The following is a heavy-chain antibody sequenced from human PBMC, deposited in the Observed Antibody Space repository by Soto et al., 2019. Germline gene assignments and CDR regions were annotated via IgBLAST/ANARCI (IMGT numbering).Heavy chain of an antibody. V-gene: IGHV6-1*01. D-gene: IGHD6-19*01. Sequence: QTLSLTCAVSGDSVSSKTAACNWIRSSPSRGLEWLGRTYYRSNWRHDYAVSVRSRITVNPDTSKNHFSLQLNSVTPDDTAVYYCARGVAGSGFDLWGQGTLVTVSS. CDR2: TYYRSNWRH. CDR1: GDSVSSKTAA. J-gene: IGHJ4*02. CDR3: ARGVAGSGFDL.